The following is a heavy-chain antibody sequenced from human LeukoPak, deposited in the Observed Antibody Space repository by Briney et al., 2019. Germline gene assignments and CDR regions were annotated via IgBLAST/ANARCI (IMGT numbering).Heavy chain of an antibody. CDR1: GFTFSSYG. CDR2: ISYDGSNK. CDR3: AKDTGYSYGYDAFDI. V-gene: IGHV3-30*18. D-gene: IGHD5-18*01. J-gene: IGHJ3*02. Sequence: GGSLRLSCAASGFTFSSYGMPWVRQAPGKGLEWVAVISYDGSNKYYADSVKGRFTISRDNSKNTLYLQMNSLRAEDTAVYYCAKDTGYSYGYDAFDIWGQGTMVTVSS.